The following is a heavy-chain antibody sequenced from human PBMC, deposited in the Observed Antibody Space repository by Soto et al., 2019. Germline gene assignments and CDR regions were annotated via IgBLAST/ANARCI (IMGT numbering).Heavy chain of an antibody. CDR3: ARDSIAHYYDSSGYLHRPYYFDY. J-gene: IGHJ4*02. CDR1: GYTFTGYY. V-gene: IGHV1-2*02. D-gene: IGHD3-22*01. Sequence: ASVKVSCKASGYTFTGYYMHWVRQAPGQGLEWMGWINPNSGGTNYAQKFQGRVTMTRDTSISTAYMELSRLRSDDTAVYYCARDSIAHYYDSSGYLHRPYYFDYWGQGTLVTVSS. CDR2: INPNSGGT.